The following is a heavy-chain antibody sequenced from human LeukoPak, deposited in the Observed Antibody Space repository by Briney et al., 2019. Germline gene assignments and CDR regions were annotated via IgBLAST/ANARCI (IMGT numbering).Heavy chain of an antibody. CDR2: INHFGNS. V-gene: IGHV4-30-2*01. D-gene: IGHD3-22*01. Sequence: PSQTLSLTCAVSGGSIDSNGYSWSWIRKPPGKGLEWVGCINHFGNSYYNPSLQSRISVSIDGSKKQFSLQLSSVTAADTAVYYCARGAGYFDSDGYYFDSWGQGTLVTVSS. CDR3: ARGAGYFDSDGYYFDS. CDR1: GGSIDSNGYS. J-gene: IGHJ4*02.